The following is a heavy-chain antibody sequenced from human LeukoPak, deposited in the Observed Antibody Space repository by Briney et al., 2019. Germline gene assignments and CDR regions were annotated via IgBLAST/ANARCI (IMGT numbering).Heavy chain of an antibody. J-gene: IGHJ4*02. CDR1: GFTFSSYS. V-gene: IGHV3-21*01. Sequence: PGGALRLSCAASGFTFSSYSMKSVRQAPGEGLEWGSSSSSSSSYIYSADSVKGRFTISRDNAKNSLYLQMNSLRAEDTAVYYCARDRVEGHYYFDYWGQGTLVTVSS. CDR3: ARDRVEGHYYFDY. CDR2: SSSSSSYI.